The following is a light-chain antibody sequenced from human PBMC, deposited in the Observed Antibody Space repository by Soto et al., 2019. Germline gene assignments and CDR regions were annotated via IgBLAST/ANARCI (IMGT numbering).Light chain of an antibody. CDR3: QQRSNWPPIT. Sequence: EIVMTQSPATLSLSPGERATLSCRASQTIDNTLAWYQRKPGQAPRLLIYDASNRATGIPARFSGSGSGTDFTLTISSLEPEDFAVYYCQQRSNWPPITFGQGTRLEIK. CDR2: DAS. V-gene: IGKV3-11*01. CDR1: QTIDNT. J-gene: IGKJ5*01.